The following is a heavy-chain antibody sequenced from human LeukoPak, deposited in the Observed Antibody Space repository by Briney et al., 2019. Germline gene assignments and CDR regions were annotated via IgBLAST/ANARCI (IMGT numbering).Heavy chain of an antibody. CDR1: GFTFSSYA. V-gene: IGHV3-23*01. CDR3: AKARMDAVAGTYFDY. J-gene: IGHJ4*02. D-gene: IGHD6-19*01. Sequence: PGGSLRLSCAASGFTFSSYAMSWVRQAPGKGLEWVSAISGSGGSTYYADSVKGRFTISRDNSKNTLYLQMNSLRAEDTAVYYCAKARMDAVAGTYFDYWGQGTLVTVSS. CDR2: ISGSGGST.